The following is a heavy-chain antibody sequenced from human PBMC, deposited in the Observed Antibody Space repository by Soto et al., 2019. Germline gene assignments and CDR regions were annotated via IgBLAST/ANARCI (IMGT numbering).Heavy chain of an antibody. CDR1: GVTFRSYS. CDR3: ARDDDYDFWSGQNFMDV. J-gene: IGHJ6*03. V-gene: IGHV3-48*01. CDR2: ISSSSSTI. D-gene: IGHD3-3*01. Sequence: GGSLRLSCAASGVTFRSYSMNWVRQAPGKGLEWVSYISSSSSTIYYADSAKGRFTISRDNAKNSLYLQMNSLRAEDTAVYYCARDDDYDFWSGQNFMDVWGKGTTVTVS.